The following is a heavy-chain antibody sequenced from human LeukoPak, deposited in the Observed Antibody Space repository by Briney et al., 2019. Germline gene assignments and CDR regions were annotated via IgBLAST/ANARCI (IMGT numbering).Heavy chain of an antibody. CDR3: ARGEHDSSGYYYEGVDY. CDR1: GFTFSSYS. Sequence: GGSLRLSCAASGFTFSSYSMNWVRQAPGKGLEWVSSISSSSSYIYYADSVRGRFTISRDNAKNSLYLQMNSLRAEDTAVYYCARGEHDSSGYYYEGVDYWGQGTLVTVSS. CDR2: ISSSSSYI. D-gene: IGHD3-22*01. J-gene: IGHJ4*02. V-gene: IGHV3-21*01.